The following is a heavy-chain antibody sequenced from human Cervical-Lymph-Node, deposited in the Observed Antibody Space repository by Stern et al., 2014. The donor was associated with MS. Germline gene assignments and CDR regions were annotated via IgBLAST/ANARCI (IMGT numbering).Heavy chain of an antibody. Sequence: VQLVESVAEVKKPGQSLKISCKGSGYSFTSYWICCVRQISGNGHELMGIIYPGDYDTRYSPSFQGQVTITADKSISTAYLQWSSLKASDTAMYYCARRENGDGGLDYWGQGTLVTVSS. CDR2: IYPGDYDT. J-gene: IGHJ4*02. D-gene: IGHD4-17*01. CDR3: ARRENGDGGLDY. V-gene: IGHV5-51*01. CDR1: GYSFTSYW.